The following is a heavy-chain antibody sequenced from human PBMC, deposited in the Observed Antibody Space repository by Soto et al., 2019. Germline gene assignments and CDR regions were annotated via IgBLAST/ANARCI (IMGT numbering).Heavy chain of an antibody. J-gene: IGHJ6*02. CDR1: GFSVSSSD. V-gene: IGHV3-53*02. Sequence: EVQLVETGGGLIQPGGSLRLSCAASGFSVSSSDMSWVRQVPGEGLEWVSVIYSGGSTHDADYVKGRFSVSRDTSKNTVELQMNSLRVDDTAVYYCGTSSRKDYHFAMDVWGQGTAGTVSS. D-gene: IGHD6-6*01. CDR3: GTSSRKDYHFAMDV. CDR2: IYSGGST.